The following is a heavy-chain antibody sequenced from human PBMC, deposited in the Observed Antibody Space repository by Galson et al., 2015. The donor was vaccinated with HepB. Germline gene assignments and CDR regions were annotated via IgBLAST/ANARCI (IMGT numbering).Heavy chain of an antibody. CDR3: ARFNYYGSGSYPFDY. CDR2: INPNSGGT. V-gene: IGHV1-2*06. J-gene: IGHJ4*02. CDR1: GYTFTGYY. Sequence: SVKVSCKASGYTFTGYYMHWVRQAPGQGLEWMGRINPNSGGTNYAQKFQGRVTMTRDTSISTAYMELSRLRSDDTAVYYCARFNYYGSGSYPFDYWGQGTLVTVSS. D-gene: IGHD3-10*01.